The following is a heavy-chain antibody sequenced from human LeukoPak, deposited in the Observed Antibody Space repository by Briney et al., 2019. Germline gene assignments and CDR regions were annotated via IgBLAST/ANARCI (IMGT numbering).Heavy chain of an antibody. V-gene: IGHV5-51*01. CDR3: ARLPLNYDYVWGSYRYTAAFDI. J-gene: IGHJ3*02. D-gene: IGHD3-16*02. Sequence: GASVKVSCKASGYTFTSYWIGWVRQMPGKGLEWMGIIYPGDSDTRYNPSFQGQVTISADKSISTAYLQWSSLKASDTGMYYCARLPLNYDYVWGSYRYTAAFDIWGQGTMVTVSS. CDR2: IYPGDSDT. CDR1: GYTFTSYW.